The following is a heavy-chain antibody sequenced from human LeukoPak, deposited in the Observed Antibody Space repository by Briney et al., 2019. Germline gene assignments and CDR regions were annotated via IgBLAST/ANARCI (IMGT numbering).Heavy chain of an antibody. CDR3: ATRLGYSYVNAFDI. CDR2: MNPNSGNT. D-gene: IGHD5-18*01. V-gene: IGHV1-8*01. Sequence: ASVKVSCKASGYTFTSYDINWVRQATGQGLEWMGWMNPNSGNTGYAQKFQGRVTMTRNTSISTAYMGLSSLRSEDTAVYYCATRLGYSYVNAFDIWGQGTMVTVSS. CDR1: GYTFTSYD. J-gene: IGHJ3*02.